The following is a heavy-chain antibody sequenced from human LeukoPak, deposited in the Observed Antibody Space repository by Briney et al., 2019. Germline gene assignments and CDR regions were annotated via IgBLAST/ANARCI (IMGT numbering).Heavy chain of an antibody. V-gene: IGHV4-38-2*01. CDR2: ISHSGST. Sequence: SETLSLTCAVSGYSISNGYYWGWIRQPPGKGLEWIGSISHSGSTYFNPSLKSRATISVDTSKNQFSLKLSSVTAADTAVYYCARVYDYGSGSYYYGFDPWGQGTLVTVSS. CDR3: ARVYDYGSGSYYYGFDP. D-gene: IGHD3-10*01. J-gene: IGHJ5*02. CDR1: GYSISNGYY.